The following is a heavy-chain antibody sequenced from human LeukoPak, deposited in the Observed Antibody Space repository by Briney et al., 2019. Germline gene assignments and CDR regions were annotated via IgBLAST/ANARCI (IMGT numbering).Heavy chain of an antibody. CDR2: INPNSGGT. J-gene: IGHJ4*02. CDR3: ARGRGSGSGWRRFDY. D-gene: IGHD6-19*01. CDR1: GYTFTDYY. V-gene: IGHV1-2*02. Sequence: ASVKVSCKASGYTFTDYYMHWVRQAPGQGLEWMGWINPNSGGTNSAQNFQGRVTMTRDTSISTAYMELSSLRSDDTAVYYCARGRGSGSGWRRFDYWGRGTLVTVSS.